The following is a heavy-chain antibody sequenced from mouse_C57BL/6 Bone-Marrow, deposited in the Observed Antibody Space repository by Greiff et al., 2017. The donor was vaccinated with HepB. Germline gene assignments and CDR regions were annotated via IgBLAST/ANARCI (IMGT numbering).Heavy chain of an antibody. Sequence: QVQLQQPGAELVRPGSSVKLSCKASGYTFTSYWMHWVKQRPIQGLEWIGNIDPSDSETHYNQKFKDKATLTVDKSSSTAYMQLSSLTSEDSAVYYCARSGDGYYGGYYFDYWGQGTTLTVSS. CDR1: GYTFTSYW. CDR3: ARSGDGYYGGYYFDY. CDR2: IDPSDSET. J-gene: IGHJ2*01. D-gene: IGHD2-3*01. V-gene: IGHV1-52*01.